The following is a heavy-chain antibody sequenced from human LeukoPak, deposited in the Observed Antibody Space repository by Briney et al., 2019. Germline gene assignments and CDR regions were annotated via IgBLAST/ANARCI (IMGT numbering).Heavy chain of an antibody. CDR1: GYTFTSYS. J-gene: IGHJ3*02. D-gene: IGHD2-2*02. CDR2: INPSGGST. Sequence: ASVKVSCKASGYTFTSYSIYWVRQAPGQGLEWMGIINPSGGSTRNAQKFQGRVTMTKDTSTSTVYMELSSLRTEDTAVYYCARDIEPHCSSTSCYIKAFDMWGQGTMVTVSS. CDR3: ARDIEPHCSSTSCYIKAFDM. V-gene: IGHV1-46*01.